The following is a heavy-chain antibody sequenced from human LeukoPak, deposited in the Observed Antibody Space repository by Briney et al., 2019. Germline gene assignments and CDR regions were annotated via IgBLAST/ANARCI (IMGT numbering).Heavy chain of an antibody. J-gene: IGHJ5*02. V-gene: IGHV4-39*07. CDR2: IYYSGST. D-gene: IGHD3-10*01. CDR1: GGSISSGSYY. Sequence: PSETLSLTCTVSGGSISSGSYYWSWIRQPAGTGLEWLGSIYYSGSTYYNPSLKSRVTISVDTSKNQFSLKLSSVTAADTAVYYCARGATYYYGSGSYPFDPWGQGTLVTVSS. CDR3: ARGATYYYGSGSYPFDP.